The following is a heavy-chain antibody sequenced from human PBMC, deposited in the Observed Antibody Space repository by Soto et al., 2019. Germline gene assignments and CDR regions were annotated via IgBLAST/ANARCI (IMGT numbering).Heavy chain of an antibody. CDR2: ISGDGNDK. V-gene: IGHV3-30*03. CDR3: VQGASTAHQPLDS. Sequence: PGGSLRLSCAASGCIFRNFGMHLVRRAPGKGLEWVATISGDGNDKYYPDSMKGRFTISRDNFNNTLYLQLNSLRPEDTAVYHCVQGASTAHQPLDSWGQGVLVTVSS. D-gene: IGHD1-26*01. CDR1: GCIFRNFG. J-gene: IGHJ4*02.